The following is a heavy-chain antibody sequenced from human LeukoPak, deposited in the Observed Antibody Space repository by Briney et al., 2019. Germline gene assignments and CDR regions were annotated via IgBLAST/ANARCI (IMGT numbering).Heavy chain of an antibody. D-gene: IGHD3-22*01. CDR2: ISYDGSNK. Sequence: GGSLRLSCAASGFTFSSYAMHWVRQAPGKGLEWVAVISYDGSNKYYADSVKGRFTISRDNSKNTLYLQMNSLRAEDTAVYYCARESLETYYYESSGYSPLGYWGQGTLVTVSS. J-gene: IGHJ4*02. CDR3: ARESLETYYYESSGYSPLGY. V-gene: IGHV3-30-3*01. CDR1: GFTFSSYA.